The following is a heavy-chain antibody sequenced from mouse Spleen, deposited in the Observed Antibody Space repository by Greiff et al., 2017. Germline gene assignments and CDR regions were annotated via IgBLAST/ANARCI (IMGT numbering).Heavy chain of an antibody. CDR3: ARGSTMITTGWYFDV. CDR2: INYDGSST. CDR1: GFTFSDYY. D-gene: IGHD2-4*01. Sequence: EVKLVESEGGLVQPGRSMKLTCTASGFTFSDYYMAWVRQAPEKGLEWLANINYDGSSTYYPDSLKSRFIISRDNAKNILYLQMSSLKSEDTATYYCARGSTMITTGWYFDVWGAGTTVTVSS. J-gene: IGHJ1*01. V-gene: IGHV5-16*01.